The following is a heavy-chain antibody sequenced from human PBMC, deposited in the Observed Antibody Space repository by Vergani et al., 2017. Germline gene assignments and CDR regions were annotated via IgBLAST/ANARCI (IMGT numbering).Heavy chain of an antibody. D-gene: IGHD6-6*01. Sequence: QVQLQESGPGLVKPSETLSLTCTVSGRSISSYYWSWIRQPAGKGLEWIGRIYTSGSTNYNPSLKSRVTMSVDTSKNQFSLKLSSVTAADTAVYYCARGRIAAPRVYYYMDVWGKGTTVTVSS. CDR1: GRSISSYY. J-gene: IGHJ6*03. CDR3: ARGRIAAPRVYYYMDV. V-gene: IGHV4-4*07. CDR2: IYTSGST.